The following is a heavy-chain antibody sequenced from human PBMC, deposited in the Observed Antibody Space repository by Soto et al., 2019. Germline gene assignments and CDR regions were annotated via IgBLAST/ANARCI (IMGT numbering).Heavy chain of an antibody. Sequence: RESLKISCKGSGYSFTSYWISWVRQMPGKGLEWMGRIDPSDSYTNYSPSFQGHVTISADKSISAAYLQWSSLKASDTAMYYFARHEIMDSSSVWFEHWRQGTLVPVSS. D-gene: IGHD6-6*01. CDR2: IDPSDSYT. CDR1: GYSFTSYW. CDR3: ARHEIMDSSSVWFEH. J-gene: IGHJ5*02. V-gene: IGHV5-10-1*01.